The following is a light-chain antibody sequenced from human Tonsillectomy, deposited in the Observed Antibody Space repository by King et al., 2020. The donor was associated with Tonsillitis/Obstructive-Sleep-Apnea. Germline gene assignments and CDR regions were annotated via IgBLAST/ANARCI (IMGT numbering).Light chain of an antibody. CDR2: S. Sequence: SNRPSGVSNRFSGSKSGNTASLTISGLQAEDEADYYCSSVRARSTSVFGGGT. CDR3: SSVRARSTSV. V-gene: IGLV2-14*01. J-gene: IGLJ2*01.